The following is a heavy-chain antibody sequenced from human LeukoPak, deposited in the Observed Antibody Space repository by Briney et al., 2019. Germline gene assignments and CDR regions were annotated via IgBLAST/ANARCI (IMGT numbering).Heavy chain of an antibody. CDR1: GFTFSSYS. D-gene: IGHD3-3*01. CDR3: ARLFGREYYDFWSGLSYYYYYYGMDV. Sequence: GGSLRLSCAASGFTFSSYSMNWVRQAPGKGLEWVSSISSSSSYIYYADSVKGRFTISRDNAKNSLYLQMNSLRAEDTAVYYCARLFGREYYDFWSGLSYYYYYYGMDVWGQGTTVTVSS. J-gene: IGHJ6*02. V-gene: IGHV3-21*01. CDR2: ISSSSSYI.